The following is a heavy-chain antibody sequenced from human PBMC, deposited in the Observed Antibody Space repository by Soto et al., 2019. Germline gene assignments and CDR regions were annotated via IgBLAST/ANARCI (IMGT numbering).Heavy chain of an antibody. J-gene: IGHJ4*02. CDR1: GVTVSSNY. V-gene: IGHV3-66*04. D-gene: IGHD5-18*01. Sequence: EVQLVESGGGLVQPGGSLRLSCAASGVTVSSNYMSWVRQAPGKGLEWVSVIYSGGSTYYADSVKGRFTISRDNSKNTLYLXMNSLRAEDTAVYYCARHGYNYGGGYFDYWGQGTLVTVSS. CDR2: IYSGGST. CDR3: ARHGYNYGGGYFDY.